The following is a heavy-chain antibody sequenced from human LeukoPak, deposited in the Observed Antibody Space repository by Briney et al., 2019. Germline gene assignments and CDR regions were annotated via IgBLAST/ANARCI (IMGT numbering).Heavy chain of an antibody. J-gene: IGHJ5*02. CDR3: VRLPGATRYNWFDP. D-gene: IGHD1-26*01. V-gene: IGHV4-39*01. CDR1: GGSISSGDYY. Sequence: SETLSLTCTVSGGSISSGDYYWSWIRQPPGKGLEWIGSIYYSGSTYYNPSLKSRVTISVDTSKNQFSLKLSSVTAADTAVYYCVRLPGATRYNWFDPWGQGTLVTVSS. CDR2: IYYSGST.